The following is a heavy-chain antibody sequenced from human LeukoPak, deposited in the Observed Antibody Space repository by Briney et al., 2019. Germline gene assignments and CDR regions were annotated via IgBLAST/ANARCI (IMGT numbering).Heavy chain of an antibody. CDR1: GYTFTGYY. V-gene: IGHV1-46*01. D-gene: IGHD6-13*01. Sequence: ASVKVSCKASGYTFTGYYMHWVRQAPGQGLEWMGIINPSGGSTSYAQKFQGRVTMTRDTSTSTVYMELSSLRSEDTAVYYCAREQLVLGGMDVWGQGTTVTVSS. CDR3: AREQLVLGGMDV. J-gene: IGHJ6*02. CDR2: INPSGGST.